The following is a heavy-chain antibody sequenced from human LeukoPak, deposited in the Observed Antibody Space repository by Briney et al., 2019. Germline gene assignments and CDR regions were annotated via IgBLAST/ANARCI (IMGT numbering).Heavy chain of an antibody. Sequence: GASVKLSCNASGYTFTAYYLHWDRHAPGQGLEWMGWINPNSGGTNYAQSVQGRVSMTRDTSISTAYMELSSLKSDDTALYYCARVFGGDPWGQGTLVTVSS. CDR3: ARVFGGDP. V-gene: IGHV1-2*02. J-gene: IGHJ5*02. D-gene: IGHD4-23*01. CDR2: INPNSGGT. CDR1: GYTFTAYY.